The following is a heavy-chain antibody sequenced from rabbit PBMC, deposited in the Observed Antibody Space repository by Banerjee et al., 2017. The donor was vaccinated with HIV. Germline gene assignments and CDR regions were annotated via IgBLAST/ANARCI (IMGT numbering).Heavy chain of an antibody. V-gene: IGHV1S40*01. D-gene: IGHD6-1*01. CDR2: IYAGSSGNT. CDR1: GFSFSTYY. J-gene: IGHJ4*01. Sequence: QSLEESGGDLVKPGASLTLTCTASGFSFSTYYMCWVRQAPGKGLEWIGCIYAGSSGNTCYASWAKGRFTISKTSTTVTLQMTSLTAADTATYFCARDNASDGYYFNLWGQGTLVTVS. CDR3: ARDNASDGYYFNL.